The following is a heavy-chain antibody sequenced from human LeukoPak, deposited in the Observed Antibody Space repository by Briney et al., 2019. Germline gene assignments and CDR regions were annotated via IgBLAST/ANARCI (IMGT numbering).Heavy chain of an antibody. CDR2: TSTDGSTT. D-gene: IGHD3-16*02. Sequence: GGSLRLSCAASGFAFNNYWIHWVRQAPGKGLVWVSSTSTDGSTTVYGDSVKGRFTISRDNGKNTLDLQLNSLRVEDTAVYFCTRTGYRHGMDVWGQGTTVTVSS. CDR3: TRTGYRHGMDV. J-gene: IGHJ6*02. V-gene: IGHV3-74*01. CDR1: GFAFNNYW.